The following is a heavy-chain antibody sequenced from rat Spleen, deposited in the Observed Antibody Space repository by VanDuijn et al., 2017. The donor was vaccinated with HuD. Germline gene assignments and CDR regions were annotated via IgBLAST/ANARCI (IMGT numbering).Heavy chain of an antibody. V-gene: IGHV2-1*01. CDR1: EFSLTSNS. Sequence: QVQLKESGPGLVQPSQTLSLTCTVSEFSLTSNSVSWVRQPPGKGLEWMGAIWSGGGTDYNSALKSRLSISRDTSKSQVFLKMNSLQTEDTAIYFCTILRVSYWGQGVMVTVSS. J-gene: IGHJ2*01. CDR2: IWSGGGT. CDR3: TILRVSY. D-gene: IGHD1-4*01.